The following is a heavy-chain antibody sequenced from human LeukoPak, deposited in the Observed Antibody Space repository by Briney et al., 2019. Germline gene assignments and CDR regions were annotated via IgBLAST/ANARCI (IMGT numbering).Heavy chain of an antibody. CDR2: IYSGGST. D-gene: IGHD3-22*01. J-gene: IGHJ4*02. V-gene: IGHV3-53*01. CDR3: ARTIYYYDSSGLLETYFDY. CDR1: GFTGSHNY. Sequence: GGSLRLSCAASGFTGSHNYMSWVRQAPGKGLEWVSIIYSGGSTYYADSVKGRFTISRDNSKNTLYLQMNSLRAEDTAVYYCARTIYYYDSSGLLETYFDYWGQGTLVTVSS.